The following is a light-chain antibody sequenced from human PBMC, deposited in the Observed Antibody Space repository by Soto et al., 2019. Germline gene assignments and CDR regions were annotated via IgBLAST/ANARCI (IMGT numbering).Light chain of an antibody. CDR1: SSDVGGYDY. V-gene: IGLV2-8*01. CDR2: EVT. Sequence: QSALTQPPSASGSPGQTVTISCTGTSSDVGGYDYVSWYQQHPGEAPKLIIYEVTKRPSGVPDRFFGSKSGNTASLTISGLQADDEADYYCSSFTNTNTLIFGGGTKVTVL. J-gene: IGLJ2*01. CDR3: SSFTNTNTLI.